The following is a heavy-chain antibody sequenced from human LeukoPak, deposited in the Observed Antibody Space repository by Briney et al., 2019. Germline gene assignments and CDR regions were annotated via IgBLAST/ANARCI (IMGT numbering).Heavy chain of an antibody. CDR1: GGSISNYY. CDR2: IYYSGST. Sequence: SETLSLTCTVSGGSISNYYWSWIRQPPGRGLDWIGYIYYSGSTNYNPSLKSRVTISVDTSKNQFSLKLSSVTAADTAVYYCARDPITVTDYYYGMDVWGQGTTVTVSS. J-gene: IGHJ6*02. D-gene: IGHD4-17*01. CDR3: ARDPITVTDYYYGMDV. V-gene: IGHV4-59*01.